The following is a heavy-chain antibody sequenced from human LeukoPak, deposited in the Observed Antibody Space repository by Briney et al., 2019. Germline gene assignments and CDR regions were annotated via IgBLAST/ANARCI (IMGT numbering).Heavy chain of an antibody. D-gene: IGHD2-21*02. J-gene: IGHJ4*02. CDR3: ATGPSYCGGGCYYYFDY. V-gene: IGHV3-7*01. Sequence: PGGSLRLSCAASGFTFTSYGMHWVRQAPGKGLEWVANIKKDGSEKSYVDSVKGRFTISRDNAKNSLYLQMNSLRGEDTAVYYCATGPSYCGGGCYYYFDYWGQGTLVTVSS. CDR1: GFTFTSYG. CDR2: IKKDGSEK.